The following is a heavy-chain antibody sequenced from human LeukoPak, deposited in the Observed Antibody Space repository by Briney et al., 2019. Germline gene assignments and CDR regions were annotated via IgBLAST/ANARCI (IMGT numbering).Heavy chain of an antibody. CDR1: GFTFTDYE. CDR2: ISSSGSTI. J-gene: IGHJ4*02. CDR3: ARDNYDSSTPYYFDY. V-gene: IGHV3-48*03. Sequence: GGSLRLSCAASGFTFTDYEMNWVRQAPGKGLEWVSYISSSGSTIYYADSVKGRFTISRDDAKNSLYLQMNSLRAEDTAVYYCARDNYDSSTPYYFDYWGQGTLVTVSS. D-gene: IGHD3-22*01.